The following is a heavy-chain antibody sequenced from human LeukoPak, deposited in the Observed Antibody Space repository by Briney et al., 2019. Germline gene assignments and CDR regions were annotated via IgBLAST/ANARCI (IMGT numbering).Heavy chain of an antibody. CDR3: AKGRYCSGGSCYSGFDP. D-gene: IGHD2-15*01. CDR1: GFTFDDYA. CDR2: ISWNSGSI. J-gene: IGHJ5*02. Sequence: GGSLRLCSAASGFTFDDYAMHWVRQAPGQGLEWVSGISWNSGSIGYADSVKGRFTISRDNAKNSLYLQMNSLRPEDTALYYCAKGRYCSGGSCYSGFDPWGQGTLVTVSS. V-gene: IGHV3-9*01.